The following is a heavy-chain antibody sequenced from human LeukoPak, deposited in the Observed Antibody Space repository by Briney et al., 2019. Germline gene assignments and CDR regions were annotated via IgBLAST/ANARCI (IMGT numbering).Heavy chain of an antibody. V-gene: IGHV3-23*01. Sequence: LAGGSLRLSCTASGFAFSSYAMSWVRQAPGKGLEWVSAISGSGGSTYYADSVKGRFTISRDNSKNTLYLQMNGLRAEDTAVYFCARGGGYYGIDYWGQGTLVTVSS. CDR2: ISGSGGST. CDR1: GFAFSSYA. J-gene: IGHJ4*02. CDR3: ARGGGYYGIDY. D-gene: IGHD4-17*01.